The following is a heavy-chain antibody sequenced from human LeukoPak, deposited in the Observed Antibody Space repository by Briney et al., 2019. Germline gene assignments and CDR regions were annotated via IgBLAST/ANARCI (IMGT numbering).Heavy chain of an antibody. CDR3: AKARFSYYYDSSGYGYFDY. V-gene: IGHV3-74*01. CDR1: GFTFSSYW. D-gene: IGHD3-22*01. CDR2: INSDGSST. J-gene: IGHJ4*02. Sequence: PGGSLRLSCAASGFTFSSYWMHWVRQAPGKGLVWVSRINSDGSSTSYADSVKGRFTISRDNAKNSLYLQMNSLRAEDTALYYCAKARFSYYYDSSGYGYFDYWGQGTLVTVSS.